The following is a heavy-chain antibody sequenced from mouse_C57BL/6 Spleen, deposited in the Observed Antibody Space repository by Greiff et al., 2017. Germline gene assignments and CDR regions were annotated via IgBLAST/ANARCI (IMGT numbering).Heavy chain of an antibody. CDR2: ISGGGGNT. J-gene: IGHJ4*01. CDR3: ARHGYYYGNYYAMDY. D-gene: IGHD1-1*01. Sequence: EVKLQESGGGLVKPGGSLKLSCAASGFTFSSYTMSWVRQTPEKRLEWVATISGGGGNTYYPDSVKGRFTISRDNAKNTLYLQMSSLRSEDTALYYCARHGYYYGNYYAMDYWGQGTSVTVSS. CDR1: GFTFSSYT. V-gene: IGHV5-9*01.